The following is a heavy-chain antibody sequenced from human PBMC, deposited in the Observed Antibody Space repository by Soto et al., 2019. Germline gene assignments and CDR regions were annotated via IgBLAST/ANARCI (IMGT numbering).Heavy chain of an antibody. CDR1: GFTFRNYP. Sequence: EVQLLESGGDLVQPGGSLRLSCAASGFTFRNYPMTWVRQAPGKGLEWVSAINGNGDFTHYADSVKGRFTISRDNSKNTLYLQMNSLRAEDTAVYYCVHCSGGTCYQKWFGTWGQGTLVTVSS. V-gene: IGHV3-23*01. CDR2: INGNGDFT. CDR3: VHCSGGTCYQKWFGT. D-gene: IGHD2-15*01. J-gene: IGHJ5*02.